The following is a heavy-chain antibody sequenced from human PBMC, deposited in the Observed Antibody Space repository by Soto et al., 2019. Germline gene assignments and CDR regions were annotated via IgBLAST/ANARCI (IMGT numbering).Heavy chain of an antibody. CDR2: SKAYNGNT. J-gene: IGHJ3*01. CDR3: ARRGTVAGTTDALDV. CDR1: GYTFTNYG. D-gene: IGHD6-19*01. V-gene: IGHV1-18*01. Sequence: QVQLVQSGAEVKKPGASVKVSCKASGYTFTNYGVSWVRQAPGQGLEWMGWSKAYNGNTNYAQKFQGRVTVTTDTSTNMAYMELRGLRSDDTAVYYCARRGTVAGTTDALDVWGQGTMVTVSS.